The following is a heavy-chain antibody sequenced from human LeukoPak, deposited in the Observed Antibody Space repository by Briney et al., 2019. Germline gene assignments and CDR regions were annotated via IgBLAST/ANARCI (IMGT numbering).Heavy chain of an antibody. Sequence: PSETLSLTCTVSGGSISSSSYYWSWIRQPPGKGLEWIGEINHGGSTNYNPSLKSRVTISVDTSKNQFSLKMRSVTAADTAVYYCAIFPPYYYDNSLDYWGQGTLVTVSS. J-gene: IGHJ4*02. CDR2: INHGGST. V-gene: IGHV4-39*07. D-gene: IGHD3-22*01. CDR3: AIFPPYYYDNSLDY. CDR1: GGSISSSSYY.